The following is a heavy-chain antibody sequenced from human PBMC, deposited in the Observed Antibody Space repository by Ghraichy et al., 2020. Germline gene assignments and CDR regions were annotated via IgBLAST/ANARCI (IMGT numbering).Heavy chain of an antibody. CDR2: INWNGDKT. V-gene: IGHV3-20*04. Sequence: GGSLRLSCAASGFTFDDHGMSWVRQAAGKGLEWVSGINWNGDKTAYADSVRGRFTISRDNANNFLYLQMNSLRDEDTAFYYCARDSRGRNGSYEGFDHWGQGYLITVSS. CDR3: ARDSRGRNGSYEGFDH. CDR1: GFTFDDHG. D-gene: IGHD1-26*01. J-gene: IGHJ4*02.